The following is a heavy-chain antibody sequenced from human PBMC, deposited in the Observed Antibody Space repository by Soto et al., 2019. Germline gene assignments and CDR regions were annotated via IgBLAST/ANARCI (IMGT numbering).Heavy chain of an antibody. CDR3: AKEFNGLLCSGDFFYMDV. CDR1: GYSFDDYA. CDR2: ISWNSNRV. J-gene: IGHJ6*03. D-gene: IGHD3-10*02. Sequence: EAQLVESGGGVAQPGRSLRLSCEGSGYSFDDYAMHWVRQAPGKGLEWVSGISWNSNRVAYADSVKGRFSISRDNVLNALYLEMNSLRLGGTALYYCAKEFNGLLCSGDFFYMDV. V-gene: IGHV3-9*01.